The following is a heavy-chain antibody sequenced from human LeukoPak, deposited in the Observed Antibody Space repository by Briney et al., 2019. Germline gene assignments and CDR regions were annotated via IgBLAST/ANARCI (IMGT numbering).Heavy chain of an antibody. CDR1: GYTFTGYY. D-gene: IGHD3-10*01. Sequence: ASVKVSCKASGYTFTGYYMHWVRQAPGQGLEWMGWINPNSGGTNYAQRFQGRVTMTRDTSISTAYMELSRLRSDDTAVYYCARAPALWFGGNNWFDPWGQGTLVTVSS. CDR3: ARAPALWFGGNNWFDP. J-gene: IGHJ5*02. V-gene: IGHV1-2*02. CDR2: INPNSGGT.